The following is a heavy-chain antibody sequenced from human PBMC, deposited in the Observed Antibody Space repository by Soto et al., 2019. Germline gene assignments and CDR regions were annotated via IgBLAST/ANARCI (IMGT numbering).Heavy chain of an antibody. D-gene: IGHD2-8*01. V-gene: IGHV1-69*01. Sequence: QVQLVQSGAEVKKPGSSVKVSCKASGGTFSSYAISWVRQAPGQGLEWMGGIIPIFGTANYAQKFQGRVTITTDASTSKAYMELGSLRSEDPAVDDWARGMDTGNSGANYYGMDVWGQGTPVTVSS. CDR2: IIPIFGTA. CDR3: ARGMDTGNSGANYYGMDV. CDR1: GGTFSSYA. J-gene: IGHJ6*02.